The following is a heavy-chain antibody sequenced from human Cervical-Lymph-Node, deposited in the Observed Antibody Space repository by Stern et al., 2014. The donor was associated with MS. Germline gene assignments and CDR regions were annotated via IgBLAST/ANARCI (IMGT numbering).Heavy chain of an antibody. CDR3: AKDISERHYYFDS. CDR2: SSWNSNNI. Sequence: VQLVESGGGSVQPGSSLKLSCAASEFTFGNCAMHWVRQAPGQGLEWVSCSSWNSNNIGYADSVRGRFTISRDNAKNSLYLQMNGLRPEDTALYYCAKDISERHYYFDSWGEGTLVTVSS. V-gene: IGHV3-9*01. J-gene: IGHJ4*02. CDR1: EFTFGNCA. D-gene: IGHD3-16*02.